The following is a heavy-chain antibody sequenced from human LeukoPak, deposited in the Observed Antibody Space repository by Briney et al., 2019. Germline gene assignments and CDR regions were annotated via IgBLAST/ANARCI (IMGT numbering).Heavy chain of an antibody. CDR3: ARSPHNSAWYEKWFDP. D-gene: IGHD6-19*01. J-gene: IGHJ5*02. CDR2: ISASGGT. Sequence: SETLSLTCTVSGGSISTYYWSWIRQSPGKGLEWIVDISASGGTNYNPSLESRVTVSIDSSKNQFSLKLSSVTAADTAVFYCARSPHNSAWYEKWFDPWGQGTLVTVSS. CDR1: GGSISTYY. V-gene: IGHV4-4*08.